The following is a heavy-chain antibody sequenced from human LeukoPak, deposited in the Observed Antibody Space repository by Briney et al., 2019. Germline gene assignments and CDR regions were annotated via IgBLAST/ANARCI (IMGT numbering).Heavy chain of an antibody. CDR2: IYSGGST. Sequence: PGGSLRLSCAASGFTFRRYGMSWVRQAPGKGLEWVSVIYSGGSTYYADSVKGRFTISRDNSKNTLYLQMNSLRAEDTAVYYCASNNGPIDYWGQGTLVTVSS. V-gene: IGHV3-53*01. J-gene: IGHJ4*02. D-gene: IGHD1/OR15-1a*01. CDR1: GFTFRRYG. CDR3: ASNNGPIDY.